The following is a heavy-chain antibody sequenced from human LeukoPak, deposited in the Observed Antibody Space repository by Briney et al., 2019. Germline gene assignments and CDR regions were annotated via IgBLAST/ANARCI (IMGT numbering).Heavy chain of an antibody. D-gene: IGHD5-18*01. V-gene: IGHV3-21*01. CDR3: ARAGYIYGPPGFDS. J-gene: IGHJ4*01. Sequence: PGGSLSLSFAASEFSFSSYTKNGVRQAPGKGLEWVSSISSSSTYMYYADSVKGRFTISRDNAKNSLYLQMNSLRDEDTAVYYCARAGYIYGPPGFDSCG. CDR2: ISSSSTYM. CDR1: EFSFSSYT.